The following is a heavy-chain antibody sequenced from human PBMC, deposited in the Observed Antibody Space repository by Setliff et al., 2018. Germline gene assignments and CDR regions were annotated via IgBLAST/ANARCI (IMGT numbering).Heavy chain of an antibody. D-gene: IGHD2-2*01. CDR2: IKSDGSNT. J-gene: IGHJ6*03. CDR3: ARGGCSATSCYAARCYYYYMDV. Sequence: GGSLRLSCAASEFTFRNYYMHWVRQAPGKGLMWVSYIKSDGSNTHYADSVEGRFTISRDNAKNTLYLQMNSLRAEDTAVYYCARGGCSATSCYAARCYYYYMDVWGKGTTVT. CDR1: EFTFRNYY. V-gene: IGHV3-74*01.